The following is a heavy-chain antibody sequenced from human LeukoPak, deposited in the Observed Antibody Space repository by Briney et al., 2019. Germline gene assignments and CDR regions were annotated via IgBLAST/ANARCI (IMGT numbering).Heavy chain of an antibody. CDR1: GFTFDDYA. CDR3: AVARDYAIAY. V-gene: IGHV3-43D*04. CDR2: ISWDGGST. Sequence: PGGSLRLSCAASGFTFDDYAMHWVRQAPGKGLEWVSLISWDGGSTYYADSVKGRFTISRDSSKNTLYLQMNSLRAEDTAVYYCAVARDYAIAYWGQGTLVTVSS. J-gene: IGHJ4*02. D-gene: IGHD4-17*01.